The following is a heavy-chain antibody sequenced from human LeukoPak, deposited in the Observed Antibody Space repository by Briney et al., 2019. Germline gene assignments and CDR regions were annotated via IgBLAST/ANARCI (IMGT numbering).Heavy chain of an antibody. D-gene: IGHD2-15*01. Sequence: PGGSLRLSCAASGFTFRSYWMSWVRQAPGKGLEWVANIKQDGSEKYYVDSVKGRFTISRDNAKNSLYLQMNSLRAEDTAVYYCAREESVAATFFDYWGQGTLVTVSS. CDR3: AREESVAATFFDY. CDR1: GFTFRSYW. CDR2: IKQDGSEK. V-gene: IGHV3-7*04. J-gene: IGHJ4*02.